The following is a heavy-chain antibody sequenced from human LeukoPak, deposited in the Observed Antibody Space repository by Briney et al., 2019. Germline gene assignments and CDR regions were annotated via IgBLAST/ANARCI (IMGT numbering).Heavy chain of an antibody. CDR2: IYSGGST. CDR1: GFILSSNY. D-gene: IGHD1-26*01. CDR3: TRALPRSYNGGFYYYYGMDV. J-gene: IGHJ6*02. V-gene: IGHV3-53*01. Sequence: PGGSLRLSCAASGFILSSNYMGWVRQAPGKGLEWVSVIYSGGSTYYADSVRGRFTISRDNSKNTLYLQMNSLRDEDTAVYYCTRALPRSYNGGFYYYYGMDVWGQGTTVAVSS.